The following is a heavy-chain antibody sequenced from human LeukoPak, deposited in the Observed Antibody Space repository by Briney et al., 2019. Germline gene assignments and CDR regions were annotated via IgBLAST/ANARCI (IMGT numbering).Heavy chain of an antibody. J-gene: IGHJ4*02. CDR1: GGSFSGYY. CDR3: AREPSSSSLYEVDY. D-gene: IGHD6-6*01. Sequence: KPSETLSLTCAVYGGSFSGYYWSWIRQPPGKGLEWIGEINHSGSTNYNPSLKSRVTISVDTSKNQFSLKLSSVTAADTAVYYCAREPSSSSLYEVDYWGQGTLVTVSS. CDR2: INHSGST. V-gene: IGHV4-34*01.